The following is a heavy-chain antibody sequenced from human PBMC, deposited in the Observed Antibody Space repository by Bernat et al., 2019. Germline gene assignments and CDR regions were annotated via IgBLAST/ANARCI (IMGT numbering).Heavy chain of an antibody. J-gene: IGHJ5*02. CDR1: GGSISSSSYY. Sequence: QLQLQESGPGLVKPSETLSLTCTVSGGSISSSSYYWGWIRQPPGKGMEWIGSIYYSGSTYYNPSLKSRVTISVDTSKNQSSLKLSSVTAADTAVYYCARLIYRRLLQLMSWFDPWGQGPLVTVSS. CDR2: IYYSGST. D-gene: IGHD5-24*01. CDR3: ARLIYRRLLQLMSWFDP. V-gene: IGHV4-39*01.